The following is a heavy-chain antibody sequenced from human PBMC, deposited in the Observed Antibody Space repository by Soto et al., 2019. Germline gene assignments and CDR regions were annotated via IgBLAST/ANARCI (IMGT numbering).Heavy chain of an antibody. CDR3: ASQGEVYGDYVSDAFDI. J-gene: IGHJ3*02. D-gene: IGHD4-17*01. V-gene: IGHV4-59*01. CDR2: IYYSGST. Sequence: SETLSLTCTVSGGSISSYYWSWIRQPPGKGLEWIGYIYYSGSTNYNPSLKSRVTISVDTSKNQFSLKLSSVTAADTAVYYCASQGEVYGDYVSDAFDIWGQGTMVTVSS. CDR1: GGSISSYY.